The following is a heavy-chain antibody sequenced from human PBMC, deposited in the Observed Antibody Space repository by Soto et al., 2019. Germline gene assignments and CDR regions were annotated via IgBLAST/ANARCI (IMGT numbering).Heavy chain of an antibody. V-gene: IGHV1-2*02. J-gene: IGHJ4*02. CDR2: INPNSGGT. CDR3: ARGSYSDFWSGSDPGWGYFDY. D-gene: IGHD3-3*01. Sequence: ASVKVSCKASGYTFTGYYMHWVRQAPGQGLEWMGWINPNSGGTNYAQKFQGRVTMTRDTSISTAYMELSRLRSDDTAVYYCARGSYSDFWSGSDPGWGYFDYWGQGTLVAFSS. CDR1: GYTFTGYY.